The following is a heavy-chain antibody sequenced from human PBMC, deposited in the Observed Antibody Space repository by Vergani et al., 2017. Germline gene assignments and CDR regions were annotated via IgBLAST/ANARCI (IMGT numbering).Heavy chain of an antibody. CDR2: ISARYPST. J-gene: IGHJ4*02. V-gene: IGHV3-23*01. CDR3: ARLSYDTTPYLQGGYDC. D-gene: IGHD3-22*01. CDR1: GFTFSACP. Sequence: EVQLLQSGGGVIQPGGSVRLSCAASGFTFSACPMTLVRQAPGKGLEWVSAISARYPSTYYADSVKGRFTISRDNYKTMLYLQMNSLRAEDTAVYYCARLSYDTTPYLQGGYDCWGKGTLVSVSS.